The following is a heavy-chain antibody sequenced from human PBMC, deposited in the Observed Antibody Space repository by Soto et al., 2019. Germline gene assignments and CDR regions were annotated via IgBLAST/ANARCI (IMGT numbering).Heavy chain of an antibody. CDR2: ISASGGGT. V-gene: IGHV3-23*01. J-gene: IGHJ4*02. CDR3: AKSERFGEFLPF. CDR1: GFTFSSYA. Sequence: EVQLLESGGDLVQPGGYLRLSCGASGFTFSSYAMSWVRQAPGKGLDWVSGISASGGGTYYADSVKGRFNISRDNSKNTLYLQMNILRAEDTAVYYCAKSERFGEFLPFWGQGTLVTVSS. D-gene: IGHD3-16*01.